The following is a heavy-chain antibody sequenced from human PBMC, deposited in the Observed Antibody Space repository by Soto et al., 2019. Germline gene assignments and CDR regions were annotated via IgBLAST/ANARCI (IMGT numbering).Heavy chain of an antibody. D-gene: IGHD2-2*01. V-gene: IGHV3-64D*06. Sequence: GGSLRLSCSASGFTFSSYAMHWVRQAPGKGLEYVSAISSNGGSTYYADSVKGRFTISRDNSKNTLYLQMSSLRAEDTAVYYCVKSANIVVVPAASDYWGQGTLVTVSS. CDR3: VKSANIVVVPAASDY. J-gene: IGHJ4*02. CDR1: GFTFSSYA. CDR2: ISSNGGST.